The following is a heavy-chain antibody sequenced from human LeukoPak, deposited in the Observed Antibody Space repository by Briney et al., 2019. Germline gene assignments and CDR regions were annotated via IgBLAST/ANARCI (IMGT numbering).Heavy chain of an antibody. CDR3: AREGAYSSSGDY. J-gene: IGHJ4*02. CDR2: INRSGST. D-gene: IGHD6-13*01. V-gene: IGHV4-34*01. CDR1: GGSFRGYY. Sequence: PSETLSLTCDVYGGSFRGYYWSWIRQPPGKGLEWIGEINRSGSTNYNPSLKSRVTISVDTSKNQFSLKLSSVTAADTAVYYCAREGAYSSSGDYWGQGTLVTVSS.